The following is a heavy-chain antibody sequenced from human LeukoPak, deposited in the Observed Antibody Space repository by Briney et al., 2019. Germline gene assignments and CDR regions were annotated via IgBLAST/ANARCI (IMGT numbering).Heavy chain of an antibody. CDR3: AGVSFSSGWYRDY. Sequence: GGSLRLSCAASGFTFSSYAMHWVRQAPGKGLEWVAVISYDGSNKYYADSVKGRFTISRDNSKNTLYLQMNSLRAEDTAVYYCAGVSFSSGWYRDYWGRGTLVTVSS. CDR2: ISYDGSNK. D-gene: IGHD6-19*01. J-gene: IGHJ4*02. CDR1: GFTFSSYA. V-gene: IGHV3-30-3*01.